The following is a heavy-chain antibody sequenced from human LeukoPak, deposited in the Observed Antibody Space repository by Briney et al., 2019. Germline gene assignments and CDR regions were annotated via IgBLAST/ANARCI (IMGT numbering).Heavy chain of an antibody. CDR2: IYYSGST. Sequence: SQTLSLTCTVSGGSISSGDYYWRWIRQPPGKGLEWIGYIYYSGSTYYNPSLKSRVTISVDTSKNQFSLKLRSVTAADTAVYYCARGGVWDYYGSVNWFDPWGQGTLVTVSS. J-gene: IGHJ5*02. D-gene: IGHD3-10*01. V-gene: IGHV4-30-4*01. CDR3: ARGGVWDYYGSVNWFDP. CDR1: GGSISSGDYY.